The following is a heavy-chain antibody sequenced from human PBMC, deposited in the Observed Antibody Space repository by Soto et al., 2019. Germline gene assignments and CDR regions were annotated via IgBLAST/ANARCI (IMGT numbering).Heavy chain of an antibody. CDR3: AKVWGATHGDY. D-gene: IGHD3-16*01. J-gene: IGHJ4*02. Sequence: ESGGGVVQPGRSLRLSCAASGFTFSSYGMHWVRQAPGKGLEWVAVISYDGSNKYYADSVKGRFTISRDNSKNTLYLQMNSLRAEDTAVNYCAKVWGATHGDYWGQGTLVTVSS. CDR1: GFTFSSYG. V-gene: IGHV3-30*18. CDR2: ISYDGSNK.